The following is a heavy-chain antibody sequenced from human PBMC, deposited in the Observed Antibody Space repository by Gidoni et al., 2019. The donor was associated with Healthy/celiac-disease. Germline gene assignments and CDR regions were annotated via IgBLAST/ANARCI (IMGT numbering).Heavy chain of an antibody. CDR1: CYTFTSYG. D-gene: IGHD3-22*01. CDR3: ARDLEYYYDSSGYHPFDY. J-gene: IGHJ4*02. CDR2: ISAYNGNT. V-gene: IGHV1-18*01. Sequence: HVQLVQSGSAVNKPESSVNVSCKASCYTFTSYGISWVRQAPGKGLEWMGLISAYNGNTNYAQKLQGRVTMTTDTSTRTAYMELRSLRSDDTAVYYWARDLEYYYDSSGYHPFDYWGQGTLVTVSS.